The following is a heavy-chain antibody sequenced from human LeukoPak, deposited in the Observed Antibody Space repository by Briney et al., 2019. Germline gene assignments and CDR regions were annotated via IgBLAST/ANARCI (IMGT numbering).Heavy chain of an antibody. V-gene: IGHV1-18*01. CDR3: ARVLGYYYDSSGYSGWFDP. J-gene: IGHJ5*02. D-gene: IGHD3-22*01. CDR2: VSPYNGNT. Sequence: ASVEVSCKASAYTFTNHGISWVRQAPGQGLEWMGWVSPYNGNTYYAQKLQGRVTMTTDTSTSTAYMELRSLRSDDTAVYYCARVLGYYYDSSGYSGWFDPWGQGTLVTVSS. CDR1: AYTFTNHG.